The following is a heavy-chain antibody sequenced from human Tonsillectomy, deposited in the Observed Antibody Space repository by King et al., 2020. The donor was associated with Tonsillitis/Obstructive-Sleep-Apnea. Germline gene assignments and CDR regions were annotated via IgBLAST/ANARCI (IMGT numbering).Heavy chain of an antibody. D-gene: IGHD3-10*01. CDR2: IYPGDSDT. V-gene: IGHV5-51*01. Sequence: QLVQSGAEVKKPGESLQISCKGSGYTFTSYWIGWVRQMPGKGLEWMGIIYPGDSDTKYSPSFQGQVTISADKSISTAYLQWSSLKASDTAMYYCARLGGPPGGISYYYYSHLDVWGKGTTVTVSS. CDR3: ARLGGPPGGISYYYYSHLDV. CDR1: GYTFTSYW. J-gene: IGHJ6*03.